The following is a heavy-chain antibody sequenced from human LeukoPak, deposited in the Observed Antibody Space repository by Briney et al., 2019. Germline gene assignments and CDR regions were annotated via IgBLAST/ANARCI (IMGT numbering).Heavy chain of an antibody. V-gene: IGHV3-74*01. D-gene: IGHD3-3*01. Sequence: GGSLRLSCAASGFTFSSYWMHWVRQAPGKGLVWVSRINSDGSSTSYADSVKGRFTISRDNAKNTLYLQTNSLRAEDTAVYYCARADDFWSGYSDYWGQGTLVTVSS. CDR3: ARADDFWSGYSDY. CDR1: GFTFSSYW. CDR2: INSDGSST. J-gene: IGHJ4*02.